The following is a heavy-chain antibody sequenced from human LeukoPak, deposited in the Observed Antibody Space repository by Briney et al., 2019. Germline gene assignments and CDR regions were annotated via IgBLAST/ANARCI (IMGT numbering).Heavy chain of an antibody. J-gene: IGHJ4*02. CDR1: GGSISSSSYY. CDR3: ARAERYCSGGSCYYLFDY. D-gene: IGHD2-15*01. Sequence: PSETLSFTCTVSGGSISSSSYYWGWIRQPPGKGLEWIGSIYYSGSTNYNPSLKSRATISVDTSKNQFSLKLSSVTAADTAVYYCARAERYCSGGSCYYLFDYWGQGTLVTVSS. V-gene: IGHV4-39*07. CDR2: IYYSGST.